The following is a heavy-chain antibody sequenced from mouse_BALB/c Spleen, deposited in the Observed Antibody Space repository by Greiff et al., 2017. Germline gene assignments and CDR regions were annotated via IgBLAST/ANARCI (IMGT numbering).Heavy chain of an antibody. V-gene: IGHV14-3*02. CDR2: IDPANGNT. CDR1: GFNIKDTY. CDR3: AGWSSCAY. Sequence: VQLQQSGAELVKPGASVKLSCTASGFNIKDTYMHWVKQRPEQGLEWIGRIDPANGNTKYDPKFQGKATITADTSSNTAYLQLSSLTSEDTAVYYCAGWSSCAYWGQGTLVTVSA. D-gene: IGHD2-3*01. J-gene: IGHJ3*01.